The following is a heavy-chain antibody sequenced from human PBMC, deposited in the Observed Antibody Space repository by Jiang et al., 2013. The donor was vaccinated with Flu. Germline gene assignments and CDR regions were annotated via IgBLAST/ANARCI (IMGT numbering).Heavy chain of an antibody. V-gene: IGHV1-18*01. Sequence: SWVRQAPGQGLEWMGWISAYNGNAHYVQRLQGRVTMTTDTSTSTAYMELRSLRSDDTAVYYCARRAPHDSSDYWGQGTLVTVSS. CDR2: ISAYNGNA. D-gene: IGHD3-22*01. J-gene: IGHJ4*02. CDR3: ARRAPHDSSDY.